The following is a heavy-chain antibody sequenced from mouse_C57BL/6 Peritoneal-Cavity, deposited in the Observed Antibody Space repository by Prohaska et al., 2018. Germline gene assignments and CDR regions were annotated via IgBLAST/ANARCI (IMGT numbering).Heavy chain of an antibody. J-gene: IGHJ4*01. CDR1: GFSFNTYA. Sequence: EVQLVESGGGLVQPKGSLKLSCAASGFSFNTYAMNWVRQAPGKGLEWVARIRSKSNNYATYYADSVKDRFTISRDDSESMLYLQMNNLKTEDTAMYYCVRHKSNYAMDYWGQGTSVTVSS. V-gene: IGHV10-1*01. CDR2: IRSKSNNYAT. D-gene: IGHD5-1*01. CDR3: VRHKSNYAMDY.